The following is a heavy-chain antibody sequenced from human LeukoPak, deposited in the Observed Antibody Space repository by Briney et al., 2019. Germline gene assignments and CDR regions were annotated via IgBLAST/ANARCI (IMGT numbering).Heavy chain of an antibody. Sequence: SETLSLTCAVYGGSFSDYRWSWIRQPPGKGLEWIGEINHSGSTNYNPSLKSRVTMSVDTSKNQFSLKLSSVTAADTAVYYCARDRGTWNDDGFDYWGQGTLVTVSS. V-gene: IGHV4-34*01. CDR3: ARDRGTWNDDGFDY. CDR1: GGSFSDYR. CDR2: INHSGST. D-gene: IGHD1-1*01. J-gene: IGHJ4*02.